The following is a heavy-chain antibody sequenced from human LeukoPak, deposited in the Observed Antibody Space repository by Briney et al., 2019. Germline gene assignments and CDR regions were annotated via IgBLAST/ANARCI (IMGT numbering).Heavy chain of an antibody. CDR3: AKGLGYCSGGTCSFDP. V-gene: IGHV3-23*01. CDR2: ISGSGGST. J-gene: IGHJ5*02. CDR1: GFTFSSYA. D-gene: IGHD2-15*01. Sequence: PGGSLRLSCAASGFTFSSYAMSWVRQAPGKGLEWVSAISGSGGSTNYADSVKGRFTISRDNSKNTLYLQMNSLRAEDRAVYYCAKGLGYCSGGTCSFDPWGQGTLVTVSS.